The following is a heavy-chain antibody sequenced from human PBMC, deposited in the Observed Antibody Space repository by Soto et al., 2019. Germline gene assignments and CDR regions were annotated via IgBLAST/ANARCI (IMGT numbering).Heavy chain of an antibody. V-gene: IGHV4-39*01. CDR1: GGSISNKNYY. CDR2: IYYSGTT. CDR3: ARGNYIWGTYEDYYYMDV. D-gene: IGHD3-16*01. Sequence: QLQLQESGPGLVKPSEPLSLTCTVSGGSISNKNYYWGWIRQPPGKGLEWIGTIYYSGTTYFNPSLKSRVTISVDTSKNQFSLKLSSVTAADTAVYYCARGNYIWGTYEDYYYMDVWGKGTTVTVSS. J-gene: IGHJ6*03.